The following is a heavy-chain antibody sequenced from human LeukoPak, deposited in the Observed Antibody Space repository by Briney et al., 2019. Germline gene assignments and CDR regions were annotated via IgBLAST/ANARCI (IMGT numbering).Heavy chain of an antibody. CDR2: INHSGIT. Sequence: PSETLSLTCAVYGGSFNGYYWSWLRQPPGKGLEWIGEINHSGITNNNPSLKSRVTTSIDTSKNQFSLNLTSVTAADTAVYYCARGLRSLGMDLWGQGTTVTVSS. CDR1: GGSFNGYY. CDR3: ARGLRSLGMDL. V-gene: IGHV4-34*01. J-gene: IGHJ6*02.